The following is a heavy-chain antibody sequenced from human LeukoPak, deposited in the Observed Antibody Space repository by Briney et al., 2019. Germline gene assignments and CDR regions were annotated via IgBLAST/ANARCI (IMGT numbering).Heavy chain of an antibody. Sequence: PGGSLRLSCAASGFTFSSYSMNWVRQAPGKGLEWVSSISSSSYIYYADSVKGRFTISRDNAKNSLYLQMNSLRAEDTAVYYCARGTHYGDYVAYYYGMDVWGQGTTVTVSS. V-gene: IGHV3-21*01. J-gene: IGHJ6*02. D-gene: IGHD4-17*01. CDR2: ISSSSYI. CDR3: ARGTHYGDYVAYYYGMDV. CDR1: GFTFSSYS.